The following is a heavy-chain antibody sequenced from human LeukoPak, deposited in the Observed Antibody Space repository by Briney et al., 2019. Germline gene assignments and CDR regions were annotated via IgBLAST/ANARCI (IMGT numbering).Heavy chain of an antibody. CDR1: GYTFTSYY. CDR3: ARGPLIRMGGGGYYYFDY. Sequence: ASVKVSCKASGYTFTSYYMHWVRQAPGQGLEWMGIINPSGGSTSYAQKFQGRVTMTRDTSISTAYMELSRLRSDDTAVYYCARGPLIRMGGGGYYYFDYWGQGTLVTVSS. CDR2: INPSGGST. V-gene: IGHV1-46*01. D-gene: IGHD5-24*01. J-gene: IGHJ4*02.